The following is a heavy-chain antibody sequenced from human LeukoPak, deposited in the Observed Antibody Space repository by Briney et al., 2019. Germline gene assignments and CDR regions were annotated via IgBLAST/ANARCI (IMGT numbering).Heavy chain of an antibody. V-gene: IGHV3-30*02. CDR1: GFTFSSYA. D-gene: IGHD2-15*01. J-gene: IGHJ4*02. CDR2: IRYDGSNK. Sequence: GGSLRLSCAASGFTFSSYAMSWVRQAPGKGLEWVAFIRYDGSNKYYADSVKGRFTISRDNSKNTLYLQMNSLRAEDTAVYYCARVIVVVVAATREYYFDYWGQGTLVTVSS. CDR3: ARVIVVVVAATREYYFDY.